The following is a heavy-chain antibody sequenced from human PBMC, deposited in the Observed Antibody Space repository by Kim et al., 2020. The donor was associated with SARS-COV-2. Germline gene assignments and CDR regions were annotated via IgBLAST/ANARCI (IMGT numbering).Heavy chain of an antibody. CDR2: IKSKTDGGTT. J-gene: IGHJ4*02. CDR1: GFTFSNAW. CDR3: TTAQLPDDDFWSGYYETFDY. V-gene: IGHV3-15*01. D-gene: IGHD3-3*01. Sequence: GGSLRLSCAASGFTFSNAWMSWVRQAPGKGLEWVGRIKSKTDGGTTDYAAPVKGRFTISRDDSKNTLYLQMNSLKTEDTAVYYCTTAQLPDDDFWSGYYETFDYWGQGTLVTVSS.